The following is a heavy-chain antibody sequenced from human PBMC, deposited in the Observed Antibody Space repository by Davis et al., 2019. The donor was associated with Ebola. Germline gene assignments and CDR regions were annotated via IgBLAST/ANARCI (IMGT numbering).Heavy chain of an antibody. V-gene: IGHV7-4-1*02. Sequence: AASVTVSCKASGYTLTSYATNWVRQAPGQGLEWLGWINTNTGNPTYAQCFTGRFVFSLDTSVSTAYLQISSLKAEDTAVYYCARVDSSGWYYRLSYWGQGTLVTVSS. CDR1: GYTLTSYA. CDR3: ARVDSSGWYYRLSY. D-gene: IGHD6-19*01. J-gene: IGHJ4*02. CDR2: INTNTGNP.